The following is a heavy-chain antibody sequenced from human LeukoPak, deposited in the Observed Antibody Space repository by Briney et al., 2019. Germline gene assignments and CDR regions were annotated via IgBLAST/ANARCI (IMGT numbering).Heavy chain of an antibody. D-gene: IGHD6-13*01. CDR3: ARDPGGGSSWDY. J-gene: IGHJ4*02. CDR1: GFTFSSYA. CDR2: ISYDGSNK. V-gene: IGHV3-30*14. Sequence: GGSLRLSCAASGFTFSSYAMHWVRQAPGKGLEWVAVISYDGSNKYYADSVKGRFTISRDRSKNTLYLQMDSLRAEDTAVYYCARDPGGGSSWDYWGQGTLVTVSS.